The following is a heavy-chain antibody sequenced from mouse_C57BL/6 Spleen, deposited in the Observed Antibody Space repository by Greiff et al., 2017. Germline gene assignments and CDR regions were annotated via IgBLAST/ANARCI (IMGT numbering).Heavy chain of an antibody. CDR1: GYAFSSSW. V-gene: IGHV1-82*01. CDR2: IYPGDGDT. Sequence: VKLMESGPELVKPGASVKISCKASGYAFSSSWMNWVKQRPGKGLEWIGRIYPGDGDTNYNGKFKGKATLTADKSSSTAYMQLSSLTSEDSAVYFCARGATGRRGDFDYWGQGTTLTVSS. CDR3: ARGATGRRGDFDY. D-gene: IGHD3-1*01. J-gene: IGHJ2*01.